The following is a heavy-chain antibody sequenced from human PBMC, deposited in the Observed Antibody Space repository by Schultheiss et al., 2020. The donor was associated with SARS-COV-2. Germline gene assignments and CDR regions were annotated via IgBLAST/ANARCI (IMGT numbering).Heavy chain of an antibody. Sequence: GESLKISCAASGFTFSSYWMHWVRQAPGKGLVWVSRINSDGSSTSYADSVKGRFTISRDNAKNTLYLQMNSLRAEDTAVYYCARVTEDIVVVPAAKKTKYYYYMDVWGKGTTVTVSS. CDR3: ARVTEDIVVVPAAKKTKYYYYMDV. J-gene: IGHJ6*03. CDR1: GFTFSSYW. CDR2: INSDGSST. V-gene: IGHV3-74*01. D-gene: IGHD2-2*01.